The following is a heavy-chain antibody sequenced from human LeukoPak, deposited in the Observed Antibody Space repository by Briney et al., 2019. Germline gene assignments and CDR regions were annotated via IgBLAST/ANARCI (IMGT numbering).Heavy chain of an antibody. CDR1: GGSFSGYY. CDR3: ATRNIMITFGGVYNWFDP. J-gene: IGHJ5*02. Sequence: SETLSLTCAVYGGSFSGYYWSWIRQPPGKGLEWIGEINHSGSTNYNPSLKSRVTISVDTSKNQFSLKLSSVTAADTAVYYCATRNIMITFGGVYNWFDPWGQGTLVTVSS. V-gene: IGHV4-34*01. D-gene: IGHD3-16*01. CDR2: INHSGST.